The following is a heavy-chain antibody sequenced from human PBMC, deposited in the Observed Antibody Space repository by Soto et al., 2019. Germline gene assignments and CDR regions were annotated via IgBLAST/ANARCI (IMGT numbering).Heavy chain of an antibody. Sequence: PSETLSLTCTVSGGSISSGGYYWSWIRQHPGKGLEWIGYIYYSGSTYYNPSLKSRVTISVDTSKNQFSLKLSSVTAADTAVYYCARATVTTNLWPGGYYMDVWGKGTTVTVSS. CDR3: ARATVTTNLWPGGYYMDV. V-gene: IGHV4-31*03. CDR2: IYYSGST. D-gene: IGHD4-17*01. J-gene: IGHJ6*03. CDR1: GGSISSGGYY.